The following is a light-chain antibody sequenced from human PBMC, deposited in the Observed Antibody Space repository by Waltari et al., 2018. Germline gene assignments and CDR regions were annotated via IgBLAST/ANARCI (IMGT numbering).Light chain of an antibody. CDR2: KAS. V-gene: IGKV1-5*03. CDR3: QHPWT. J-gene: IGKJ1*01. Sequence: EIQMTQSPSTLSASVGDRVTITCRASQSISSWLAWYQQKPGKAPKLLIYKASSLESGVPSRFSGSGSGTEFTLTISSLQPDDFATYYCQHPWTFGQGTKVEIK. CDR1: QSISSW.